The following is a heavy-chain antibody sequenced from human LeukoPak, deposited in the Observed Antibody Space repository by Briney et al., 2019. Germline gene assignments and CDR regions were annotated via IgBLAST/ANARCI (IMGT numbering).Heavy chain of an antibody. CDR2: IKSKTDGGTT. Sequence: KPGGSLRLSCAASGFTFSNAWMSWVRQAPGKGLEWVGRIKSKTDGGTTDYAAPVKGRFTTSRDDSKNTLYLQMNSLKTEDTAVYYRTTITDDYGDYQVYYFDYWGQGTLVTVSS. CDR1: GFTFSNAW. J-gene: IGHJ4*02. D-gene: IGHD4-17*01. CDR3: TTITDDYGDYQVYYFDY. V-gene: IGHV3-15*01.